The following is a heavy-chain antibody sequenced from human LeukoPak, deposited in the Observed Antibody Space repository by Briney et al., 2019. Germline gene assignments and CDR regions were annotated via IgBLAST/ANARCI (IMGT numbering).Heavy chain of an antibody. D-gene: IGHD3-22*01. J-gene: IGHJ6*04. Sequence: GGSLRLSCAPSGFTFSSYGMHWVRQVPGKGLEWVTVISHDAKSTYHVDSVKGRFTISRDNSKNTLYLQMNSLRAEDTAVYYCAKDGGNYYDTAGNHLMRSYMDVWGKGTTVTVSS. V-gene: IGHV3-30*18. CDR2: ISHDAKST. CDR1: GFTFSSYG. CDR3: AKDGGNYYDTAGNHLMRSYMDV.